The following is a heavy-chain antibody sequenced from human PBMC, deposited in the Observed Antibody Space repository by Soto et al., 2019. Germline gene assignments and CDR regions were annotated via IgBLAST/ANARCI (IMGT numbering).Heavy chain of an antibody. Sequence: ASVKVSCKASGYTFTNYAIHWVRQAPGQRLEWMGWINAGNGNTKYSEKFQGRVTITRDTFTSTAYMELSSLRSDDTAVYYCARDHIGTDPWGQGTLVTVSS. CDR3: ARDHIGTDP. D-gene: IGHD3-10*01. V-gene: IGHV1-3*01. CDR1: GYTFTNYA. CDR2: INAGNGNT. J-gene: IGHJ5*02.